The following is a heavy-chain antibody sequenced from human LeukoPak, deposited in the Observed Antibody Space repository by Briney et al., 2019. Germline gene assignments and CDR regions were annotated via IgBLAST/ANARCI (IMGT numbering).Heavy chain of an antibody. V-gene: IGHV3-23*01. D-gene: IGHD5-18*01. CDR3: AKDSRGYQQSIDY. CDR1: GFTFSNYA. J-gene: IGHJ4*02. Sequence: PRGSLRPSSAASGFTFSNYAMSWVRQAPGKGLEWVSAIGGGGRSTYCAHSVKGRFTISRDNSKNTLYLQMNSLRAEDTAIYYCAKDSRGYQQSIDYWGQGTLVAHSS. CDR2: IGGGGRST.